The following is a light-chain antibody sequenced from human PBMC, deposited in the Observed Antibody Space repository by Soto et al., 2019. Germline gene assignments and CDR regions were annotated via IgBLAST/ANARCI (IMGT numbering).Light chain of an antibody. Sequence: EIVLTQSPATLSLSPGERATLSCRASQSVSSYLAWYQQKPGQAPRLLIYDASNRATGIPARFSGNWSGTDFTPTISRLEPEVFAVYYCQQRSNWPWTFGQGTKVEIK. CDR1: QSVSSY. CDR2: DAS. J-gene: IGKJ1*01. CDR3: QQRSNWPWT. V-gene: IGKV3-11*01.